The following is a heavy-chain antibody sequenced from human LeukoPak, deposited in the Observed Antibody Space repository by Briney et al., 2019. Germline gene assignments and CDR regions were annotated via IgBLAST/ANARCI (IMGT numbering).Heavy chain of an antibody. J-gene: IGHJ4*02. V-gene: IGHV4-4*07. CDR3: ARDSSANYFDY. CDR2: IYSSGST. Sequence: SETLSLTCTVSGGSINNYYWTWIRQPAGKGLEWIGRIYSSGSTDYNPSLKSRVTVSVDTSKNQFSLKLSSVTVADTAMYYCARDSSANYFDYWGQGTLVTVSS. CDR1: GGSINNYY.